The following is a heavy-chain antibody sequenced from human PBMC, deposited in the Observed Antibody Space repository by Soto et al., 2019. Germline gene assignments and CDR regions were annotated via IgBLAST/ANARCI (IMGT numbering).Heavy chain of an antibody. CDR3: ARGGGGRYCSGGSGYSNAFDI. D-gene: IGHD2-15*01. CDR2: IIPIFGTA. J-gene: IGHJ3*02. V-gene: IGHV1-69*13. CDR1: GGTFSSYA. Sequence: SVKVSCKASGGTFSSYAISWVRQAPGQGLEWMGGIIPIFGTANYAQKFQGRVTITADESTSTAYMELSSLRSEDTAVYYCARGGGGRYCSGGSGYSNAFDIWGQGTMVTVSS.